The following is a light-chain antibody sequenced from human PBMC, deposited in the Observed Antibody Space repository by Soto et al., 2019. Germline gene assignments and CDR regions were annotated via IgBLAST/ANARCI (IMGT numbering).Light chain of an antibody. CDR2: GAS. V-gene: IGKV3-20*01. Sequence: EIVLTQSPGTLSLSPGERATLSCRASQSVSSSYLAWYQQKPGQAPRLLIYGASSRATGIPARFSGSGSGTDFTLTISRLEPEDFAVYYCHQYQAYTFGQGTKLEIK. CDR1: QSVSSSY. J-gene: IGKJ2*01. CDR3: HQYQAYT.